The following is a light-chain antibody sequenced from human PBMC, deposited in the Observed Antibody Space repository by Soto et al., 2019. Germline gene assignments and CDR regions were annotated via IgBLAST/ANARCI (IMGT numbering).Light chain of an antibody. CDR1: RSDVGGYNY. CDR2: EVS. V-gene: IGLV2-8*01. Sequence: QSALTQPPSASGSPGQSVTISCTGTRSDVGGYNYVSWYQQHPGKVPKLMIYEVSKRPSGVPDRFSGSKSGNTASLTVSGLQAEDEADYYCSSYAGSNNFVVFGGGTKLTVL. CDR3: SSYAGSNNFVV. J-gene: IGLJ2*01.